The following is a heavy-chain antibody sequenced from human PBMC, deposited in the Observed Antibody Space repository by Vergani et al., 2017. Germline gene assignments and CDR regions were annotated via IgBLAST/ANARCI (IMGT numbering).Heavy chain of an antibody. CDR1: GFPFSSYA. CDR3: ARGAVVVVAATPNYYYYYGMDV. V-gene: IGHV3-21*01. J-gene: IGHJ6*02. Sequence: HLLESGGGLVQPGGSLRLSCAASGFPFSSYALTWVRQAPGKGLEWVSTISRSGFNTYYADSVKGRFTISRDNAKNSLYLQMNSLRAEDTAVYYCARGAVVVVAATPNYYYYYGMDVWGQGTTVTVSS. D-gene: IGHD2-15*01. CDR2: ISRSGFNT.